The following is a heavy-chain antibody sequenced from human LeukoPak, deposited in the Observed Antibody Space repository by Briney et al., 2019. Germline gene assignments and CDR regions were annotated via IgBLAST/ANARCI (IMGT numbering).Heavy chain of an antibody. CDR1: GYTFTSYG. CDR3: ARGVYSGSYGYYYGMDV. Sequence: ASVKVSCKAPGYTFTSYGISWVRQAPGQGLEWMGWISAYNGNTNYAQKLQGRVTMTTDTSTSTAYMELRSLRSDDTAVYYCARGVYSGSYGYYYGMDVWGQGTTVTVSS. CDR2: ISAYNGNT. J-gene: IGHJ6*02. D-gene: IGHD1-26*01. V-gene: IGHV1-18*01.